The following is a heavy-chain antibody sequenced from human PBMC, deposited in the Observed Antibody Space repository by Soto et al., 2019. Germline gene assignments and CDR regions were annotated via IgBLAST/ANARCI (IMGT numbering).Heavy chain of an antibody. CDR2: ISGSGIST. Sequence: EAQLLESGGGLVQPGGSLRLSCAASGFTFSTYPMSWVRQAPGKGLEWVSGISGSGISTYYTDSVKGRFTISRDNSKNKVFLQMNSLRDEDTAVYYCVKPPVITASYYYYDMDVWGQGTPVTVSS. V-gene: IGHV3-23*01. D-gene: IGHD4-4*01. J-gene: IGHJ6*02. CDR1: GFTFSTYP. CDR3: VKPPVITASYYYYDMDV.